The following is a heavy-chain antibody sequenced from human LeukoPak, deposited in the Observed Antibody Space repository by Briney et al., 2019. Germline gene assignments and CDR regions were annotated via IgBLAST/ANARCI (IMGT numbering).Heavy chain of an antibody. Sequence: GGSLRLSCAASGFRFDDYGMTWVRQAPGKGLEWVSSISSRSSFKDYADSVKGRFTISRDNAKNLLYLQMNSLRAEDTAVYFCAKDGGFWSDYSYFDYWGQGTQVTVSS. V-gene: IGHV3-21*06. CDR2: ISSRSSFK. J-gene: IGHJ4*02. CDR1: GFRFDDYG. CDR3: AKDGGFWSDYSYFDY. D-gene: IGHD3-3*01.